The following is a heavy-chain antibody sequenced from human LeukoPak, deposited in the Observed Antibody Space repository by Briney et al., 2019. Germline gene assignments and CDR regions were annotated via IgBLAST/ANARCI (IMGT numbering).Heavy chain of an antibody. D-gene: IGHD2-15*01. J-gene: IGHJ4*02. CDR1: GYTFTRDY. Sequence: ASVKVSCKASGYTFTRDYMHWVRQAPGQGLEWMGVINPSGDGTSYAQKFQGRVTMTRNVSTSTVYTELSSLRSEDTAMYYCARTCCSETSKFDYWGQGTLVTVSS. V-gene: IGHV1-46*01. CDR3: ARTCCSETSKFDY. CDR2: INPSGDGT.